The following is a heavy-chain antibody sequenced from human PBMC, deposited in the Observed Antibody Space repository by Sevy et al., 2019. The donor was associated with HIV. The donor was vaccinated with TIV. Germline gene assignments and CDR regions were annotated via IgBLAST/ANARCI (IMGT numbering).Heavy chain of an antibody. J-gene: IGHJ6*02. D-gene: IGHD2-15*01. Sequence: SETLSLTCTVSGGSISSYYWSWIRQPPGKGLEWIGYIYYSGSTNYNPSLKSRVTISVDTSKNQFSLKLSSVTAADTAVYYCARALDCSGGSCLPYYYGMDVWGQGTTVTVSS. V-gene: IGHV4-59*13. CDR3: ARALDCSGGSCLPYYYGMDV. CDR2: IYYSGST. CDR1: GGSISSYY.